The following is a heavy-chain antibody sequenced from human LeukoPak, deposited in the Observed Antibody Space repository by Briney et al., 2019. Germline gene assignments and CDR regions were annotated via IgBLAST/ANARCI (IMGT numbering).Heavy chain of an antibody. Sequence: GGSLRLSCTASGFTFSDYYMSWIRQTPGKGLEWVSYISSSSDTIYYADSVKGRFTISRDNVKNSLYLQMNSLRAEDTAVYYCASVLWFGGIFFDYWGQGTLVTVSS. J-gene: IGHJ4*02. CDR1: GFTFSDYY. D-gene: IGHD3-10*01. CDR2: ISSSSDTI. V-gene: IGHV3-11*01. CDR3: ASVLWFGGIFFDY.